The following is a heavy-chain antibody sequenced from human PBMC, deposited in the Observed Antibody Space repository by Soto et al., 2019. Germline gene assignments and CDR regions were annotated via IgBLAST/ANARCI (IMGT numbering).Heavy chain of an antibody. CDR1: GFSLSASGVA. CDR2: IYWDDDK. Sequence: QITLKESGPTLVKPTQPLTLTCTFSGFSLSASGVAVGWIRQPPGKALEWLALIYWDDDKRYSPSLKSRLTITKDTSKNQVVLTMTNVDPVDTATYYCGRRKDAAGLFDYWGQGTLVTVSS. J-gene: IGHJ4*02. V-gene: IGHV2-5*02. CDR3: GRRKDAAGLFDY. D-gene: IGHD6-13*01.